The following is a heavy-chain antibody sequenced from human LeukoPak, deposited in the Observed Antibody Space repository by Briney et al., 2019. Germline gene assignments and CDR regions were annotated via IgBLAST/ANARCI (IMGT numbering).Heavy chain of an antibody. Sequence: HGESLKIPCKGSGYSFTSYWIAWVRQLPGKGLEWMGIIYPGDSDTRYSPSFQGQVTVSADKSISTAYLQWSSLKASDTAMYYCARQGSYFDYWAQGTLVTVSS. V-gene: IGHV5-51*01. CDR2: IYPGDSDT. J-gene: IGHJ4*02. CDR3: ARQGSYFDY. CDR1: GYSFTSYW.